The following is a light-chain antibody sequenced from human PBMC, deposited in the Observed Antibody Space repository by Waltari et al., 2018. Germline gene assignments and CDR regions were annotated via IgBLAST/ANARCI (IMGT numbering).Light chain of an antibody. J-gene: IGKJ1*01. Sequence: DIQMTQSPSTLSASVGDRITITCRASQSVSTWLAWFEQKPGKAPNLLIYKVSNLESGVPSRFSGGGSGTEFTLTISSLQPDDFATYYCQQYNSDSWTFGQGTKVEI. V-gene: IGKV1-5*03. CDR3: QQYNSDSWT. CDR2: KVS. CDR1: QSVSTW.